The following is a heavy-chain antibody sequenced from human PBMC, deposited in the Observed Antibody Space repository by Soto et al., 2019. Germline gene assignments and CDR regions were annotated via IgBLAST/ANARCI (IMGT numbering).Heavy chain of an antibody. CDR2: TYYRSKWYN. J-gene: IGHJ4*02. D-gene: IGHD1-26*01. CDR3: ARRGSYTGRPLYDY. CDR1: GDSVSSNSAA. Sequence: SQTLSLTCAISGDSVSSNSAAWNWIRQSPSRGLEWLGRTYYRSKWYNDYAVSVRSRITINPDTSKNQFSLQLNSVTPEDTAVYYCARRGSYTGRPLYDYWGQGTLVTVSS. V-gene: IGHV6-1*01.